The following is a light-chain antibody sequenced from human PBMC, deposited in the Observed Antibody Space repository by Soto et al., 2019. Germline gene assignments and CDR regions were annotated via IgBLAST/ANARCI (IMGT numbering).Light chain of an antibody. V-gene: IGKV1-5*01. CDR2: DAS. CDR3: QQSYTTPIT. CDR1: QTISTW. Sequence: DIQVTQSPPTLSASVGDRVTITCRASQTISTWMAWYQQKPGKAPKLLVYDASTLQSGVASRFSGSGSGTEFTLTISSLQSEDFATYFCQQSYTTPITFGQGTRLEIK. J-gene: IGKJ5*01.